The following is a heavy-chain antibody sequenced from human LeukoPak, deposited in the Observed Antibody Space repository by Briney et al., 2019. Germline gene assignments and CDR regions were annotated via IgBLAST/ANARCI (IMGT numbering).Heavy chain of an antibody. Sequence: SETLSLTCTVSRYSISSGYYWGWIRQPPGKGLEWIGSIYHSGSTYYNPSLKSRVTISVDTSKNQFSLRLTSVTAADTAIYYCASLLLQDGDAHWGQGILVTVSS. V-gene: IGHV4-38-2*02. CDR3: ASLLLQDGDAH. CDR2: IYHSGST. CDR1: RYSISSGYY. D-gene: IGHD4-17*01. J-gene: IGHJ4*02.